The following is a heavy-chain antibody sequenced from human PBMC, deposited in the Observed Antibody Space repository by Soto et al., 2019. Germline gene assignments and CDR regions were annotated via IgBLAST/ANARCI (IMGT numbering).Heavy chain of an antibody. J-gene: IGHJ4*02. CDR2: ISYDGSNK. CDR1: GFTFSSYA. Sequence: PGGSLRLSCAASGFTFSSYAMHWVRQAPGKGLEWVAVISYDGSNKYYADSVKGRFTISRDNSKNTLYLQMNSLRAEDTAVYYCAREMDPLATALDYWGQGTLVTVSS. V-gene: IGHV3-30-3*01. CDR3: AREMDPLATALDY. D-gene: IGHD5-18*01.